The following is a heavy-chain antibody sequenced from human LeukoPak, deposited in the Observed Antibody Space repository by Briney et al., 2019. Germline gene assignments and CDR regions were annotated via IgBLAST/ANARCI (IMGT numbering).Heavy chain of an antibody. V-gene: IGHV1-18*01. CDR3: ASSPPLYGSGSYLFDP. J-gene: IGHJ5*02. CDR1: GYTVTSHG. D-gene: IGHD3-10*01. Sequence: ALVKVSCKASGYTVTSHGISWVRQAPGQGLEWMGWISAYNGNTNYAQKLQGRVTMTTDTSTSTAYMELRSLRSDDTAVYYCASSPPLYGSGSYLFDPWGQGTLVTVSS. CDR2: ISAYNGNT.